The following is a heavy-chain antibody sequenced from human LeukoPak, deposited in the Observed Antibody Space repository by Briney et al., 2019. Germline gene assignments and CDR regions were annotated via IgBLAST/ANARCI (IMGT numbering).Heavy chain of an antibody. V-gene: IGHV3-23*01. CDR2: ISGSGGST. J-gene: IGHJ6*03. Sequence: GGSLRLSCAASGFTFSYSGLSWVRQAPGKGLEWVSAISGSGGSTYYADSVKGRFTISRDNSKNTLYLQMNSLRAEDTAVYYCARGYCSGGSCYSYYYYNYMDVWGKGTTVTVSS. D-gene: IGHD2-15*01. CDR1: GFTFSYSG. CDR3: ARGYCSGGSCYSYYYYNYMDV.